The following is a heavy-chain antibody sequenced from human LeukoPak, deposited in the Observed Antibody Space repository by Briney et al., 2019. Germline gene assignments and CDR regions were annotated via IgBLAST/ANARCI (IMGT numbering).Heavy chain of an antibody. Sequence: PSETLSLTCAVYGGSFSGYYWSWIRQPPGKGLEWIGEINHSGSTNYNPSLKSRVTISVDTSKNQFSLKLSSVTAADTAVYYCARSDPAHWGQGTLVTVSS. V-gene: IGHV4-34*01. CDR2: INHSGST. J-gene: IGHJ4*02. CDR1: GGSFSGYY. CDR3: ARSDPAH.